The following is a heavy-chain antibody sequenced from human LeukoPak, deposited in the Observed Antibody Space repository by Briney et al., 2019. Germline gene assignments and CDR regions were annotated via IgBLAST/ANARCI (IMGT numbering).Heavy chain of an antibody. CDR3: ARGQTDIQDGMDV. CDR1: GGSISSGGYY. J-gene: IGHJ6*02. Sequence: SGTLSLTCTVSGGSISSGGYYWSWIRQHPGKGLEWIGYIYYSGSTYYNPSLKSRVTISVDTSKNQFSLKLSSVTAADTAVYYCARGQTDIQDGMDVWGQGTTVTVSS. CDR2: IYYSGST. V-gene: IGHV4-31*03. D-gene: IGHD2-21*02.